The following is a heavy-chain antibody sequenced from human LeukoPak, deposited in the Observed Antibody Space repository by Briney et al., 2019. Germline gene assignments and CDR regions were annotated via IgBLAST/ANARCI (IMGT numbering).Heavy chain of an antibody. CDR1: GFTFRDYA. D-gene: IGHD3-3*01. CDR3: AKGALGYDFWSGYYD. Sequence: PGGSLRLSCAASGFTFRDYAMSWVRQTPGKGLEWVSIIPTSGGPHYADSVRGRFTISRDNSKNTLYLQMNSLRAEDTAVYYCAKGALGYDFWSGYYDWGQGTLVTVSS. CDR2: IPTSGGP. V-gene: IGHV3-23*01. J-gene: IGHJ4*02.